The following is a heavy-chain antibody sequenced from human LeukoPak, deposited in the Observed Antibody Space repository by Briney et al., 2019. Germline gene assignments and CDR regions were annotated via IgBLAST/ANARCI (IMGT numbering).Heavy chain of an antibody. CDR2: IYYSGST. CDR3: AKWERLNRVFF. Sequence: SETLSLTCTVSGGSISSSGYYWGWIRQPPGKGLEWIASIYYSGSTYYNPSLKSRVTISVDTSKNQLSLKLSSVAAADTAVYYCAKWERLNRVFFWGQGTLVAVSS. V-gene: IGHV4-39*01. J-gene: IGHJ4*02. CDR1: GGSISSSGYY. D-gene: IGHD1-26*01.